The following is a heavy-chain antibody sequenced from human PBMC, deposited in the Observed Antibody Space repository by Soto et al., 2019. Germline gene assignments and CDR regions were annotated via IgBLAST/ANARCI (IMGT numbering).Heavy chain of an antibody. V-gene: IGHV3-9*01. J-gene: IGHJ3*02. CDR3: VTWCWNDVGCAFDI. D-gene: IGHD1-1*01. Sequence: EVQLVESGGGLVQPGRSLRLSCAASGFTFDDYAMHWVRQAPGKGLEWVSGISWNSGSIGYADSVKGRFTISRDNAKNSLYLQMNSLRAEDTALYYCVTWCWNDVGCAFDIWGQGTMVTVSS. CDR2: ISWNSGSI. CDR1: GFTFDDYA.